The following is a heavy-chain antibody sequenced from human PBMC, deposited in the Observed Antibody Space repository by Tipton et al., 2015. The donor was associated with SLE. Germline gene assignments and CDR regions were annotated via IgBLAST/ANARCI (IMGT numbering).Heavy chain of an antibody. Sequence: LRLSCAASGFTFSTYEMNWIRQPPGKGLEWIAEITHSGNTKYNPSLKSRVTISVDTSKIQFSLKLSSVTAADTAVYYCALGEWEPRFTYWGQGTPVTVSS. D-gene: IGHD1-26*01. CDR2: ITHSGNT. J-gene: IGHJ4*02. V-gene: IGHV4-34*08. CDR1: GFTFSTYE. CDR3: ALGEWEPRFTY.